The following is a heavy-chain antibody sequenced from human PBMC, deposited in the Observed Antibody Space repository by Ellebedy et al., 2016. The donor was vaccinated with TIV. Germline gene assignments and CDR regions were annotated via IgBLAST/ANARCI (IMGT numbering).Heavy chain of an antibody. CDR3: ARVTGTTWNYFDS. J-gene: IGHJ4*02. Sequence: MPSETLSLTCTVSGGSISSNSYYWGWIRQPPGKGLEWIAIIFHSGYTYYNPSLRSRVTLSVDTSNNQFSLNLSSVTAADTAVYFCARVTGTTWNYFDSWGQGHLVTVSS. V-gene: IGHV4-39*07. CDR2: IFHSGYT. D-gene: IGHD1-14*01. CDR1: GGSISSNSYY.